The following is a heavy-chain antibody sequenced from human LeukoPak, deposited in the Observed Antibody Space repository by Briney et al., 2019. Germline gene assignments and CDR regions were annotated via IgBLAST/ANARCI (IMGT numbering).Heavy chain of an antibody. V-gene: IGHV1-18*01. CDR3: ARDGGREVATITPNWFDP. Sequence: ASVKVSCKASGYTFTIYGISWVRQAPGQGLEWMGWISPNNCDTKYAQKLQGRVTMTTDTSTNTAYMERRSLTSDDTAVYFCARDGGREVATITPNWFDPWGQGTLVTVSS. CDR2: ISPNNCDT. CDR1: GYTFTIYG. D-gene: IGHD5-24*01. J-gene: IGHJ5*02.